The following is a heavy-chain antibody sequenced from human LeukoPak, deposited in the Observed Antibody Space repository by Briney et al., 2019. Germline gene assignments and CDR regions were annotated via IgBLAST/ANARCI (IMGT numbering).Heavy chain of an antibody. CDR1: GYSFTNFC. CDR2: IYPGDYDT. J-gene: IGHJ3*01. CDR3: AGHSFDTVDAFDV. Sequence: GESLKISCQGSGYSFTNFCIGWVRQMPGKGLEWMRIIYPGDYDTRYSPSFQGHVTISVDKSISTAYLQWRSLRASDTAMYFCAGHSFDTVDAFDVWGQGTIVTVSA. V-gene: IGHV5-51*01. D-gene: IGHD2-2*02.